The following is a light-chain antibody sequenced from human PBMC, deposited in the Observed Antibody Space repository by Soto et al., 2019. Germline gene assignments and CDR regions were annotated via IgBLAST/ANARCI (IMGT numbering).Light chain of an antibody. CDR2: GAS. CDR3: QQYGSSPLFT. CDR1: QTVTNNY. J-gene: IGKJ3*01. Sequence: EIVLTQSPGTLSLSPGERATLSCRASQTVTNNYLAWYQQKPGLAPRLLIFGASSRATGIPDRFGGSGSGTDFTLTISSLEPEDFAVYYCQQYGSSPLFTFGXXX. V-gene: IGKV3-20*01.